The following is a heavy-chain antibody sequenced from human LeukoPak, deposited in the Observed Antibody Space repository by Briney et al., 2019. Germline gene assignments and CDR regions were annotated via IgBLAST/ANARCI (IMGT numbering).Heavy chain of an antibody. J-gene: IGHJ4*02. CDR2: IYYSGST. Sequence: PSETLSLTCTVSGGSISSYYWNWIRQPPGKGLEWIGYIYYSGSTNYNPSLKSRVTISVDTSKNQFSLRLSSVTAADTAGYYCARGADSSGYYSIFYFDYWGQGTLVTVSS. D-gene: IGHD3-22*01. V-gene: IGHV4-59*01. CDR1: GGSISSYY. CDR3: ARGADSSGYYSIFYFDY.